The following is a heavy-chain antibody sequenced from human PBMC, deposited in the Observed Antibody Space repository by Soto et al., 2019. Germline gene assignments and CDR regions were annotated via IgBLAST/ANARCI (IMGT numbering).Heavy chain of an antibody. J-gene: IGHJ6*02. CDR1: GFTFSSYW. CDR2: INSDGSST. Sequence: EVQLVESGGGLVQPGVSLRLSCAASGFTFSSYWMHWVRQAPVKGLVWVSRINSDGSSTSYADSVEGRFTISRDNAKNTLYLQMNGLGDEDTAVYYCARERGYYSDSSGTRFYYGMDVWGQGTTVTVSS. CDR3: ARERGYYSDSSGTRFYYGMDV. V-gene: IGHV3-74*01. D-gene: IGHD3-22*01.